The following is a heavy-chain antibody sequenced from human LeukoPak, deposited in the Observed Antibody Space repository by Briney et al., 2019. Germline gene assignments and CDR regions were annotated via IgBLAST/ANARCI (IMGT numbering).Heavy chain of an antibody. D-gene: IGHD2-2*01. CDR1: GFPFSSYA. CDR2: ISYDGNNK. V-gene: IGHV3-30-3*01. J-gene: IGHJ3*02. CDR3: ARARYCSSISCREAFDI. Sequence: PGTSLRLSCAASGFPFSSYAMHWVRQAPGKGLEWVALISYDGNNKYYADSVKGRFTISRDNSKNTLFLQMNSLRAEDTAVYYCARARYCSSISCREAFDIWGQGTMVTVSS.